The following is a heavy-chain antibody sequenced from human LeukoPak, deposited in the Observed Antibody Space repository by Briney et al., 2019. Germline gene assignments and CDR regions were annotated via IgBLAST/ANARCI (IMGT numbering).Heavy chain of an antibody. CDR1: GHSYNTDSF. V-gene: IGHV4-38-2*02. J-gene: IGHJ5*02. D-gene: IGHD6-6*01. CDR2: IHERGSA. CDR3: ARAARPSNNWFDP. Sequence: SETLSLTCNVSGHSYNTDSFWGWIRQPPGKGLEWIGSIHERGSAFYNPSLKSRVAISIDTSKNQFSLKVNSVLAADTAVYYCARAARPSNNWFDPWGQGTLVTASS.